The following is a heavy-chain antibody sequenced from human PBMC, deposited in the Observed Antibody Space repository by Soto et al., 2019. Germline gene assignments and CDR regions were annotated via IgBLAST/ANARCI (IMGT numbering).Heavy chain of an antibody. Sequence: VASVKVSCKASGGTFSSYAISWVRQAPGQGLEWMGGIIPIFGTANYAQKFQGRVTITADESTSTAYMELSSLRSEDTAVYYCARAHTFGGVIGEYYYYGMDVWGQGTTVTVSS. CDR2: IIPIFGTA. CDR1: GGTFSSYA. D-gene: IGHD3-16*02. J-gene: IGHJ6*02. V-gene: IGHV1-69*13. CDR3: ARAHTFGGVIGEYYYYGMDV.